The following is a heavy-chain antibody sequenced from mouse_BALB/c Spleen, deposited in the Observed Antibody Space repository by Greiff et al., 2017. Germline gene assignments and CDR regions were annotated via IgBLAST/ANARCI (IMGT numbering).Heavy chain of an antibody. Sequence: EVQLVESGGGLVQPGGSRKLSCAAPGFTFSSFGMHWVRQAPEKGLEWVAYISSGSSTIYYADTVKGRFTISRDNPKNTLFLQMTSLRSEDTAMYYCARSVRRGGYAMDYWGQGTSVTVSS. CDR1: GFTFSSFG. J-gene: IGHJ4*01. D-gene: IGHD2-14*01. CDR3: ARSVRRGGYAMDY. CDR2: ISSGSSTI. V-gene: IGHV5-17*02.